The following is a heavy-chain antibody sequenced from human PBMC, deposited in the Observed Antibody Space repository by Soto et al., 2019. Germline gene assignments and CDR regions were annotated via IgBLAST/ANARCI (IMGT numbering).Heavy chain of an antibody. D-gene: IGHD3-9*01. CDR1: GYSFTSHY. CDR3: ASSHTSLRYFDYPDAFDI. J-gene: IGHJ3*02. CDR2: IYPGGVNI. Sequence: GASVKVSCKAIGYSFTSHYMHWVRQAPGQGLEWMGTIYPGGVNINYAQKFKGRVTMTKDTSTSTAYMELRSLRSDDTAVYYCASSHTSLRYFDYPDAFDIWGQGTMVTVSS. V-gene: IGHV1-46*03.